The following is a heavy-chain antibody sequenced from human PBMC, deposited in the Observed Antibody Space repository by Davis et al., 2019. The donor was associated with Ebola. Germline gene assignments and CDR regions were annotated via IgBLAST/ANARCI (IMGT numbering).Heavy chain of an antibody. CDR3: VRGILPAALYGMDV. V-gene: IGHV3-74*01. D-gene: IGHD2-2*01. Sequence: HTGGSLRLSCAASGFTLRTHWMHWVRQVPGKGLVWISRINTDGSSTTYADPVKGRFTISRDNVKNTLYLQMNSLRAEDTAVYYCVRGILPAALYGMDVWGKGTTVTVSS. J-gene: IGHJ6*04. CDR2: INTDGSST. CDR1: GFTLRTHW.